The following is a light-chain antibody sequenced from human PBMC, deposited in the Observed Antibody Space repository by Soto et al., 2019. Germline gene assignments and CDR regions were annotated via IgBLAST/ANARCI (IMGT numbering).Light chain of an antibody. CDR3: SSYTSIITVV. Sequence: QSALTQPASVSGSPGQSITISCTGTSSDVGGYNYVSWYQHHPGKAPKLLIYDVNNRSSGVSDRFSGSKSGNTASLTISGLQTEDEADYYCSSYTSIITVVFGGGTQLTVL. CDR2: DVN. J-gene: IGLJ2*01. V-gene: IGLV2-14*01. CDR1: SSDVGGYNY.